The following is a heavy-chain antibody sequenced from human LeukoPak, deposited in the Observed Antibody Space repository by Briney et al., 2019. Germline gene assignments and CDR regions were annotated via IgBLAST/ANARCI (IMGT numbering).Heavy chain of an antibody. Sequence: SETLSLTCAVYGGSFSGYYWSWIRQPPGKGLEWIGEINHSGSTNYNPSLKSRVTISVDTSKNQFSLKLSSVTAADTAVYYCARGGDFWSGDYYYGMDVWGQGTTVTVSS. V-gene: IGHV4-34*01. CDR2: INHSGST. D-gene: IGHD3-3*01. J-gene: IGHJ6*02. CDR3: ARGGDFWSGDYYYGMDV. CDR1: GGSFSGYY.